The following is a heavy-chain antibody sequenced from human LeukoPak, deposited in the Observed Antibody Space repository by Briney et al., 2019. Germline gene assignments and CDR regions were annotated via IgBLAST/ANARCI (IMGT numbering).Heavy chain of an antibody. D-gene: IGHD5-18*01. CDR3: ARDLVQLWSKDF. J-gene: IGHJ4*02. CDR1: GFTFSSLW. V-gene: IGHV3-48*03. CDR2: ISSSGRNI. Sequence: GGSLRLPCAASGFTFSSLWMSWVRQAPGKGLEWVSYISSSGRNIYYADSVKGRFTISRDNAKNSLYLQMNSLRAEDTAVYYCARDLVQLWSKDFWGQGTLVTVSS.